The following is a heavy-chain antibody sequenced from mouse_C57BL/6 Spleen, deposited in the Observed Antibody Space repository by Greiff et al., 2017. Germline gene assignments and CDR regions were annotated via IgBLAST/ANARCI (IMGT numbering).Heavy chain of an antibody. CDR2: IYPRDGST. V-gene: IGHV1-85*01. CDR1: GYTFTSYD. CDR3: ARGGIYDGYYTFAY. J-gene: IGHJ3*01. D-gene: IGHD2-3*01. Sequence: VKLLESGPELVKPGASVKLSCKASGYTFTSYDINWVKQRPGQGLEWIGWIYPRDGSTKYNEKFKGKATLTVDTSSSTAYMELHSLTSEDSAVYFCARGGIYDGYYTFAYWGQGTLVTVSA.